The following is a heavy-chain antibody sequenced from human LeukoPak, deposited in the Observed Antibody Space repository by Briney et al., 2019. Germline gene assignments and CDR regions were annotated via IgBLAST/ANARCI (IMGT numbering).Heavy chain of an antibody. V-gene: IGHV3-30*18. CDR3: AKGEIPPVPSYYDSSGSPFDY. CDR1: GFAFSSYG. CDR2: ISYEGSNK. D-gene: IGHD3-22*01. Sequence: GGSLRLSCAASGFAFSSYGMHWVRQAPGKGLEWVAVISYEGSNKYYADSVKGRFTISRDNSKNTLYLQMNSLRAEDTAVYYCAKGEIPPVPSYYDSSGSPFDYWGQGTLVTVSS. J-gene: IGHJ4*02.